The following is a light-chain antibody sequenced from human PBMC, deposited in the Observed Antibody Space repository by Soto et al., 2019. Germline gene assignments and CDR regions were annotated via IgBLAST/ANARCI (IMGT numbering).Light chain of an antibody. Sequence: QSALAQPPSASGSPGQSVTITCSGTSSDVGEENYVSWYQQHPGKVPKLILYVVTKRPSGVPDRFSGSKSGNTASLTISGLQDEDEADYYCSSFAATHTYIFGTGTKVTVL. CDR3: SSFAATHTYI. J-gene: IGLJ1*01. CDR2: VVT. V-gene: IGLV2-11*02. CDR1: SSDVGEENY.